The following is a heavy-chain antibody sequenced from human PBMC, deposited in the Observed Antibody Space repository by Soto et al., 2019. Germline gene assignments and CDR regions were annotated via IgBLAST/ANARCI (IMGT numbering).Heavy chain of an antibody. CDR1: GYTFTSYG. Sequence: QVQLVQSGAEVKKPGASVKVSCKASGYTFTSYGISWVRQAPGQGLEWMGWISAYNGNTNYAQKLQGRVTMTTDTSTSTAYMELRSLRSDDTAVYYCATDFSWYYDILTGYYHFDYWGQGTLVTVSS. CDR3: ATDFSWYYDILTGYYHFDY. D-gene: IGHD3-9*01. J-gene: IGHJ4*02. V-gene: IGHV1-18*01. CDR2: ISAYNGNT.